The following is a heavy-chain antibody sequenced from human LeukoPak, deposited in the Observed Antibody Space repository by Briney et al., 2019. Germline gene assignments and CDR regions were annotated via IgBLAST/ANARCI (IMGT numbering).Heavy chain of an antibody. Sequence: PSETLSLTCAVSGGSISSNNWWGWVRQPPGKGLEWIGEIYHSGSPNYNPSLKSRVTISVDTSKNQFSLKLSSVTAADTAVYYCARASAVVNNWFDPWGQGTLVTVSS. CDR1: GGSISSNNW. CDR2: IYHSGSP. CDR3: ARASAVVNNWFDP. J-gene: IGHJ5*02. D-gene: IGHD6-6*01. V-gene: IGHV4-4*02.